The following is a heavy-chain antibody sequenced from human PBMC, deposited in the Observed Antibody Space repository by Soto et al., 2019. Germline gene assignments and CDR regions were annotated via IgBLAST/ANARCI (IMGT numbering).Heavy chain of an antibody. CDR2: IKQDGSEK. CDR1: GFTFSSYW. CDR3: ASTRRGMEPPFDP. V-gene: IGHV3-7*03. D-gene: IGHD1-1*01. Sequence: GGSLRLSCAASGFTFSSYWMSWVRQAPGKGLEWVANIKQDGSEKYYVDSVKGRFTISRDNAKNSLYLQMNSLRAEDTAVYYCASTRRGMEPPFDPWGQGTLVTVSS. J-gene: IGHJ5*02.